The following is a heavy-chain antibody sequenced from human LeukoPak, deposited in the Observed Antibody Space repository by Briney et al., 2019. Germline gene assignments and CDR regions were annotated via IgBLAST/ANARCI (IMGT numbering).Heavy chain of an antibody. Sequence: GGSLRLSCAASGFTFDDYGMTWVRQAPGKGLEWVSGINWSGGSTGYADSVKGRFTISRDHAKNSLYLQMNSLRAEDTALYYCARDRPYYYDSGGYYYVDYWGQGTLVTVSS. D-gene: IGHD3-22*01. CDR1: GFTFDDYG. V-gene: IGHV3-20*04. CDR2: INWSGGST. CDR3: ARDRPYYYDSGGYYYVDY. J-gene: IGHJ4*02.